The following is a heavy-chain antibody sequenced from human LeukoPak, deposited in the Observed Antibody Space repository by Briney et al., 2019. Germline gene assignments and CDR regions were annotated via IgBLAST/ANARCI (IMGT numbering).Heavy chain of an antibody. J-gene: IGHJ4*02. CDR2: IYSGGST. Sequence: PGGSLRLSCAASGFTVSSNYMSWVRQAPGKGLEWVSVIYSGGSTYYADSVKGRFTIPRDNSKNTLYLQMNSLRAEDTAVYYCARDIGNYYDSSDYWGQGTLVTVSS. V-gene: IGHV3-66*01. CDR3: ARDIGNYYDSSDY. D-gene: IGHD3-22*01. CDR1: GFTVSSNY.